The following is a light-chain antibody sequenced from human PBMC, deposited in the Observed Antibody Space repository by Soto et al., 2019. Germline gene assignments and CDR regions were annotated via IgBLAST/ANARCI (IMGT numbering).Light chain of an antibody. CDR3: QQYYSTPT. CDR1: QSVLYSSNNKNY. V-gene: IGKV4-1*01. CDR2: WAS. J-gene: IGKJ2*01. Sequence: DIVMTQSPDSLAVSLGERATINCKSSQSVLYSSNNKNYLAWYQQKPGQPPKLLIYWASTRESGVPDRFSGSGSGTDFTLTINSLQAEGVAVYYCQQYYSTPTFGQGTKLEIK.